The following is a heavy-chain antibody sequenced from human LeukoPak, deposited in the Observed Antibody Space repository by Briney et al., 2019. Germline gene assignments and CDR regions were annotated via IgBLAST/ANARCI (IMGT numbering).Heavy chain of an antibody. CDR3: ARHSLKLVVPATHYPGWFDP. J-gene: IGHJ5*02. D-gene: IGHD2-2*01. V-gene: IGHV4-39*01. CDR1: GGSISSSSYY. Sequence: SETLSLTCTVSGGSISSSSYYWGWIRQPPGKGLEWIGSIYYSGSTYYNPSLKSRVTISVDTSKNQFSLKLSSVTAADTAVYYCARHSLKLVVPATHYPGWFDPWGQGTLVTVSS. CDR2: IYYSGST.